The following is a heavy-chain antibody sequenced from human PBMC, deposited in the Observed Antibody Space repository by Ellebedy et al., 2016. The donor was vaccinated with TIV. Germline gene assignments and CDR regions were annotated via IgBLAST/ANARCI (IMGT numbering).Heavy chain of an antibody. J-gene: IGHJ4*02. CDR2: IYSGGGT. CDR3: TSRPNGDYHFLDY. CDR1: GFIVSSNY. D-gene: IGHD4-17*01. V-gene: IGHV3-66*01. Sequence: GESLKISCAASGFIVSSNYMSWVRQAPGKGLEWVSIIYSGGGTYYADSVKGRFTISRDNSKNTLYLQMNSLRVEDTAVYYWTSRPNGDYHFLDYWGQGTLVTVSS.